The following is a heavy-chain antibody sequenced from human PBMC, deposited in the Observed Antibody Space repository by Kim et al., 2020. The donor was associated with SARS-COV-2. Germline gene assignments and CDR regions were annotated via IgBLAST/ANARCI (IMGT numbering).Heavy chain of an antibody. CDR3: ARVSAVGGTRNFDY. CDR1: GGSISSYY. D-gene: IGHD6-19*01. CDR2: VTSSGNT. J-gene: IGHJ4*02. V-gene: IGHV4-59*13. Sequence: SETLSLTCTISGGSISSYYWNWIRQSPGKGLDWIGFVTSSGNTNYNPSLKSRVTISLDTSKNQFSLKLSSVTAADTALYYCARVSAVGGTRNFDYWGQGTRVTVSS.